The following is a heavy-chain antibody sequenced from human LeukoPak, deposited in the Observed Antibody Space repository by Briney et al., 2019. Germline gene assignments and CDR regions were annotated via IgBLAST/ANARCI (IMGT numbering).Heavy chain of an antibody. V-gene: IGHV3-53*04. CDR1: GFTVSSNY. Sequence: GGSLRLSCAASGFTVSSNYMSWVRQAPGKGLEWVSLIYAGGSTYYADAVKGRFTISRHNSKNTLHLQMNSLRVEDTAVYYCARNLEFVTTNDAMDVWGQGTTVTVSS. CDR2: IYAGGST. CDR3: ARNLEFVTTNDAMDV. D-gene: IGHD4-17*01. J-gene: IGHJ6*02.